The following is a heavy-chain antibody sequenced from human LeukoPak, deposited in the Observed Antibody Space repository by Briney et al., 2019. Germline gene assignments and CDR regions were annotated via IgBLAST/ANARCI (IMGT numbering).Heavy chain of an antibody. J-gene: IGHJ6*02. CDR2: IDAGGGDT. D-gene: IGHD6-19*01. CDR1: GFSFSSYA. Sequence: GGSLRLSCEASGFSFSSYAMTWVRQAPGKGLEWVSSIDAGGGDTYHSDSVKGRFTISRDNSMNTLYLQMNSLRADDTAVYYCGRPSKYWLVRGNGVDVWGQGTTVTVSS. CDR3: GRPSKYWLVRGNGVDV. V-gene: IGHV3-23*01.